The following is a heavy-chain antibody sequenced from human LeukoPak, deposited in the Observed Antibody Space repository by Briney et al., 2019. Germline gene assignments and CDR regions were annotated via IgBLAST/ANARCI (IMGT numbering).Heavy chain of an antibody. V-gene: IGHV1-69*04. D-gene: IGHD6-13*01. CDR1: GGTFSSYA. J-gene: IGHJ4*02. Sequence: SVKVSCTASGGTFSSYAISWVRQAPGQGLEWMGRIIPILGIANYAQKFQGRVTITADKSTSTAYMELSSLRSEDTAVYYCARAYSSSWYFDYWGQGTLVTVSS. CDR3: ARAYSSSWYFDY. CDR2: IIPILGIA.